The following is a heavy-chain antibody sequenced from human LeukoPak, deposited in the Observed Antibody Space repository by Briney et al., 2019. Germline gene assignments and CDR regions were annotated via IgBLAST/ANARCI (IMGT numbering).Heavy chain of an antibody. Sequence: SETLSLTCTVSGGSISSYYWGWIRQPPGKGLEWIGSIYYSGSTYYNPSLKSRVTISVDTSKNQFSLKLNPVTAADTAVYYCARGGYYGSGNDFRFDPWGQGTLVTVSS. CDR2: IYYSGST. D-gene: IGHD3-10*01. CDR3: ARGGYYGSGNDFRFDP. V-gene: IGHV4-39*07. CDR1: GGSISSYY. J-gene: IGHJ5*02.